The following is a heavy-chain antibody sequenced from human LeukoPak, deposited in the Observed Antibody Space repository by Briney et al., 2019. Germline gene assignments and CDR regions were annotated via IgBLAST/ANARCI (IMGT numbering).Heavy chain of an antibody. CDR2: ISGSGGST. Sequence: GGSLRLSCAASGFTFSSYAMSWVRQAPGKGLEWVSAISGSGGSTYYADSVKGRFTISRDNSKNTLYLQMNSLRAEDTAVYYCAKDPSFGVVTGWDYWGQGTLVTVSS. V-gene: IGHV3-23*01. D-gene: IGHD3-3*01. J-gene: IGHJ4*02. CDR1: GFTFSSYA. CDR3: AKDPSFGVVTGWDY.